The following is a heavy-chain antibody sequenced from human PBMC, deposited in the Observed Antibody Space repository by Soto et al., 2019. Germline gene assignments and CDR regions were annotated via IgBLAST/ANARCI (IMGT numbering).Heavy chain of an antibody. CDR1: GYTLTSYA. V-gene: IGHV1-3*01. Sequence: GASVKVSCKASGYTLTSYAMHWVRQAPGQRLEWMGWINAGNGNTKYSQKFQGRVTITRDTSASTAYMELSSLRSEDTAVYYCARGGSGSYSGWFDPWGQGTLVTVSS. J-gene: IGHJ5*02. D-gene: IGHD1-26*01. CDR2: INAGNGNT. CDR3: ARGGSGSYSGWFDP.